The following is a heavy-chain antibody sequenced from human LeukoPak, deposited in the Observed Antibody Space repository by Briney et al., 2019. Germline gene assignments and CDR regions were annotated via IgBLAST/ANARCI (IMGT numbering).Heavy chain of an antibody. Sequence: GGSLRLSCAVSGFTFSSYWMHWVRQAPGKGLVWVSRINSDGNSTSYADSVKGRFTISRDNAENTLYLQMNSLRAEDTAVYYCARTVGKHFDYWGQGTLVTVSS. D-gene: IGHD1-26*01. J-gene: IGHJ4*02. CDR1: GFTFSSYW. CDR2: INSDGNST. CDR3: ARTVGKHFDY. V-gene: IGHV3-74*01.